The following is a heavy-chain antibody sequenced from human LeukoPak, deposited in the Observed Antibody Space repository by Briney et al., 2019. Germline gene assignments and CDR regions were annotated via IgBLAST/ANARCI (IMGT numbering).Heavy chain of an antibody. D-gene: IGHD2-15*01. CDR1: GFTFSSYS. Sequence: GGSLRLSCAASGFTFSSYSMDWVRQAPGKGLEWVSSISSSSSYIYYADSVKGRFTISRDNAKNSLYLQMNSLRAEDTAVYYCAREYCSGGSCYSDAFDIWGQGTMVTVSS. V-gene: IGHV3-21*01. J-gene: IGHJ3*02. CDR2: ISSSSSYI. CDR3: AREYCSGGSCYSDAFDI.